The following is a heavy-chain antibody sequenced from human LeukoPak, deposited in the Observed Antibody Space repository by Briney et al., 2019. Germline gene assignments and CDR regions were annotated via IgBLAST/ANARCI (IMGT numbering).Heavy chain of an antibody. J-gene: IGHJ6*03. CDR2: FDPEDGET. CDR1: GYSLTELS. Sequence: ASVKVSCKVSGYSLTELSMHWVRQAPGKGLEWMGGFDPEDGETIYAQKFQGRVTMTRDTSISTAYTELSSLRSEDTAVYYCARATARYNYYYYMDVWGKGTTVTVSS. V-gene: IGHV1-24*01. CDR3: ARATARYNYYYYMDV.